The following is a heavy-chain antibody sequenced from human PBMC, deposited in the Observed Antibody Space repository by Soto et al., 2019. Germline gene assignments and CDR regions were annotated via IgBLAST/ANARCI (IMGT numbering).Heavy chain of an antibody. J-gene: IGHJ3*02. V-gene: IGHV1-69*13. Sequence: ASVKVSCKASGGTFSSYAISWVRQAPGQGLEWMGGIIPIFGTANYAQKFQGRVTITADESTSTAYMELSSLRSEDTAVYYCASLYYDYVWGSYRYTLRAFDIWGQGTMVTVSS. D-gene: IGHD3-16*02. CDR3: ASLYYDYVWGSYRYTLRAFDI. CDR2: IIPIFGTA. CDR1: GGTFSSYA.